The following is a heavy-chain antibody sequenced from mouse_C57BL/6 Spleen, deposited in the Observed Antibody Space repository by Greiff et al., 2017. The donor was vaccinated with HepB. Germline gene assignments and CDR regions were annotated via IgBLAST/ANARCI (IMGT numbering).Heavy chain of an antibody. V-gene: IGHV1-50*01. Sequence: QVQLQQPGAELVKPGASVKLSCKASGYTFTSYWMQWVKQRPGQGLEWIGEIDPSDSYTNYNQKFKGKATLTVDTSSSTAYMQLSSLTSDDSAVYYCARSPFAYWGQGTLVTVSA. CDR2: IDPSDSYT. CDR1: GYTFTSYW. J-gene: IGHJ3*01. CDR3: ARSPFAY.